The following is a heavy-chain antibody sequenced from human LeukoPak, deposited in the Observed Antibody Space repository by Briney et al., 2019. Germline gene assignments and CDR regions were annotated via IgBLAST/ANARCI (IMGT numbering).Heavy chain of an antibody. J-gene: IGHJ5*02. CDR1: AYSFTGYF. Sequence: ASVTVSCKTSAYSFTGYFFHWIRQAPGQGLEWMGWINANSGDTNYAQQFQGRVTTTRDTSISTAYMELSRLRSDDTAVYYCARAHLIAAAGYNWFDPWGQGTLVTVSS. V-gene: IGHV1-2*02. CDR2: INANSGDT. D-gene: IGHD6-13*01. CDR3: ARAHLIAAAGYNWFDP.